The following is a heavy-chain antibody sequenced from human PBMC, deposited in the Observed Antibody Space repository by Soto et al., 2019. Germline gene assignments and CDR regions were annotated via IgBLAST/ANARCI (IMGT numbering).Heavy chain of an antibody. Sequence: EVQLVESGGGLVQPGGSLRLSCAASGFTFRNYDMHWVRQGTGKGLEWVSGISAAGDPDYADSVEGRFTISRENAHNSFFLQMNSLRVGDTAVYYCARTDRDFYGLDVWGQGTTVIVSS. CDR3: ARTDRDFYGLDV. CDR2: ISAAGDP. V-gene: IGHV3-13*05. J-gene: IGHJ6*02. CDR1: GFTFRNYD.